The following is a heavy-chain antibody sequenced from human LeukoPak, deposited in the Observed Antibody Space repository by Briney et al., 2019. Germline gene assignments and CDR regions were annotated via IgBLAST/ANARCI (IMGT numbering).Heavy chain of an antibody. CDR3: VRVGSVSGSDYLDY. D-gene: IGHD6-19*01. Sequence: GSLRLSCAVSGFTFSDHFLDWVRQAPGKGLEWVGRSRNKAKSYTTEYAASVIGRFTISRDDSKNSLYLQMNSLETEDTAVYYCVRVGSVSGSDYLDYWGQGTLVTVSS. CDR2: SRNKAKSYTT. J-gene: IGHJ4*02. CDR1: GFTFSDHF. V-gene: IGHV3-72*01.